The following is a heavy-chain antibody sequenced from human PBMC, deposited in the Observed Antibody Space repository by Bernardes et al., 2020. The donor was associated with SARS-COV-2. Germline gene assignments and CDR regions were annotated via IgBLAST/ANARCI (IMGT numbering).Heavy chain of an antibody. CDR3: AGWETMVARGY. D-gene: IGHD3-10*01. CDR2: IYYSGST. CDR1: GGSVSSGSYY. J-gene: IGHJ4*02. Sequence: SETLSLTCTVSGGSVSSGSYYWSWIRQPPGKGLEWIGYIYYSGSTNYNPSLKSRVTISVDTSKNQFSLKLSSVTAADTAVYYCAGWETMVARGYWGQGTLVTVSS. V-gene: IGHV4-61*01.